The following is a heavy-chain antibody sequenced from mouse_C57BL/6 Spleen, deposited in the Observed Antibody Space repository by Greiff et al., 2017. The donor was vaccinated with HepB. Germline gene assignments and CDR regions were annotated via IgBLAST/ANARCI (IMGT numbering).Heavy chain of an antibody. D-gene: IGHD1-3*01. CDR3: TRDLNSLFAY. CDR2: ISSGGDYI. J-gene: IGHJ3*01. CDR1: GFTFSSYA. Sequence: EVKLVESGEGLVKPGGSLKLSCAASGFTFSSYAMSWVRQTPEKRLEWVAYISSGGDYIYYADTVKGRYTISRDNARNTLYLQMSSLKSEDTAMYYCTRDLNSLFAYWGQGTLVTVSA. V-gene: IGHV5-9-1*02.